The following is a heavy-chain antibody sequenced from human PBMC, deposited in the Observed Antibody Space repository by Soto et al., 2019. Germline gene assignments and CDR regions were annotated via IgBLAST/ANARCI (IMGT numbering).Heavy chain of an antibody. J-gene: IGHJ4*02. V-gene: IGHV1-69*04. Sequence: QVQWVQSGAEVKRPGSSVKVSCKASGDTFSFYSINWVRQAPGLGLEWMGRVNPILSMSNYAQRFQGRVTMTADKSTSTAYMEVSGLRSEDTAMYYCATSYGSGYRAFDYWGQGALVTVSS. D-gene: IGHD3-10*01. CDR1: GDTFSFYS. CDR3: ATSYGSGYRAFDY. CDR2: VNPILSMS.